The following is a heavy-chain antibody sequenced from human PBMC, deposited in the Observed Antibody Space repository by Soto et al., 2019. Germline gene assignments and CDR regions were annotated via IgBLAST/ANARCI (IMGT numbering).Heavy chain of an antibody. Sequence: PSETLSLTCAVYGGSFSGYYWSWIRQPPGKGLEWIGYIYYSGSTNYNPSLKSRVTISVDTSKNQFSLKLSSVTAADTAVYYCARHEDYDFWSGYYGVGWFDPWGQGTLVTVSS. CDR2: IYYSGST. CDR3: ARHEDYDFWSGYYGVGWFDP. CDR1: GGSFSGYY. D-gene: IGHD3-3*01. J-gene: IGHJ5*02. V-gene: IGHV4-59*08.